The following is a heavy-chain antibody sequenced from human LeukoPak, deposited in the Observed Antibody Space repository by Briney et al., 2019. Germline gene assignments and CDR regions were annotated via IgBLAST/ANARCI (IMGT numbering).Heavy chain of an antibody. V-gene: IGHV3-9*01. CDR2: ISWNSGSI. Sequence: PGGSLRLSCAASGFTFDDYAMHWARQAPGKGLEWVSGISWNSGSIGYADSVKGRFTISRDNAKNSLYLQMNSLRAEDTALYYCARSTAGLDYWGQGTLVTVSS. CDR3: ARSTAGLDY. J-gene: IGHJ4*02. D-gene: IGHD1-1*01. CDR1: GFTFDDYA.